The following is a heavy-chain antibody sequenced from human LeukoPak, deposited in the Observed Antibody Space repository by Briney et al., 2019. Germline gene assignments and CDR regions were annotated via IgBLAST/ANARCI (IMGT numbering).Heavy chain of an antibody. V-gene: IGHV3-7*01. CDR2: IKQDGSEK. Sequence: GGSLRLSCAASGFTFSSYWMSWVRQAPGKGLEWVANIKQDGSEKYYVDSVKGRFTISRDNAKNSLYLQMNSLRAEDTAVYYCARNAAGATGYYNWFDPWGQGTLVTVSS. D-gene: IGHD1-26*01. J-gene: IGHJ5*02. CDR3: ARNAAGATGYYNWFDP. CDR1: GFTFSSYW.